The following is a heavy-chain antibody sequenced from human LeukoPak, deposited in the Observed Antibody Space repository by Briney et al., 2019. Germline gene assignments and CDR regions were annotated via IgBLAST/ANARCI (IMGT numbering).Heavy chain of an antibody. CDR1: GFTFSSYG. J-gene: IGHJ6*02. V-gene: IGHV3-30*18. D-gene: IGHD5-18*01. CDR3: AKAYSYGSKVYYCYGMDV. CDR2: ISYDGSNK. Sequence: GRSLRLSCAASGFTFSSYGMHWVRQAPGKGLEWVAVISYDGSNKYYADSVKGRFTISRDNSKNTLYLQMNSLRAEDTAVYYCAKAYSYGSKVYYCYGMDVWGQGTTVTVSS.